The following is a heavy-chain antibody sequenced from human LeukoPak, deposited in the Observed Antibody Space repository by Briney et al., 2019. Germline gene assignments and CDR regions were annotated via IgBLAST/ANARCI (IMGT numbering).Heavy chain of an antibody. CDR2: IFYTGGI. Sequence: PSDTLSLTCAVSGFSISTSNYWAWIRHPPGRGLEWIGHIFYTGGIYYNPSLKSRVTMSVDTSRNQFSLKLNSVTAVDTAVYYCARKATTGPTKAAFDIWGQGTMVTVST. V-gene: IGHV4-28*05. CDR3: ARKATTGPTKAAFDI. J-gene: IGHJ3*02. CDR1: GFSISTSNY. D-gene: IGHD4-17*01.